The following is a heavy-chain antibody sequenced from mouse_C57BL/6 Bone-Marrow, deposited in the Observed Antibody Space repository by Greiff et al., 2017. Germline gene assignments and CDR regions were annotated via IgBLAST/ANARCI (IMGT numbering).Heavy chain of an antibody. CDR2: ISSGGSYT. V-gene: IGHV5-6*01. D-gene: IGHD2-12*01. CDR1: GFTFSSYG. Sequence: EVQGVESGGDLVKPGGSLKLSCAASGFTFSSYGMSWVRQTPDKRLEWVATISSGGSYTYYPDSVKGRFTISRDNAKNTLYLQMSSLKSEDTAMYYCARHEGPYSSWYFDVWGTGTTVTVSS. J-gene: IGHJ1*03. CDR3: ARHEGPYSSWYFDV.